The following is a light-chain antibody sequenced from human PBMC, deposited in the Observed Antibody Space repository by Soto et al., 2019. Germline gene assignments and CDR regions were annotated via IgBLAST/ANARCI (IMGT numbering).Light chain of an antibody. Sequence: QSVLTQPPSVSGAPGQRVTISCTGTSSNIGAGYDVHWYHQLPGTAPKLLIYGNRNRPSGVPDRFSGSKSGTSASLAITGLQAEDEGDFHCQSYDSSVRGWVFGGGTKLTVL. CDR1: SSNIGAGYD. CDR3: QSYDSSVRGWV. J-gene: IGLJ3*02. V-gene: IGLV1-40*01. CDR2: GNR.